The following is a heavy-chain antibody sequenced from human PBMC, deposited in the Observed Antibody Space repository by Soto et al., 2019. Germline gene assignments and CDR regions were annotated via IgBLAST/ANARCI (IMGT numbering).Heavy chain of an antibody. Sequence: ASVKVSCKVSGYTLTELSMHWVRQAPGKGLEWMGGFDPEDGETIYAQKFQGRVTMTEDTSTDTAYMELSSLRSEDTAVYYCATRLAYCGGDCYPPKEYYFDYWGQGTLVT. CDR3: ATRLAYCGGDCYPPKEYYFDY. J-gene: IGHJ4*02. CDR2: FDPEDGET. CDR1: GYTLTELS. V-gene: IGHV1-24*01. D-gene: IGHD2-21*02.